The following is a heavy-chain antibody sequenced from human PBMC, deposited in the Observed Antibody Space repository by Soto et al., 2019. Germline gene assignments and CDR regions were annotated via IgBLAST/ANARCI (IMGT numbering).Heavy chain of an antibody. Sequence: GGSLRFSCAASGFTFSSYGMHWVRQAPGKGLEWVAVIWYDGSNKYYADSVKGRFTISRDNSKNTLYLQMNSLRAEDTAVYYCARDAATAGYYYYGMDVWGQGTTVTVSS. CDR3: ARDAATAGYYYYGMDV. V-gene: IGHV3-33*01. D-gene: IGHD4-17*01. CDR1: GFTFSSYG. J-gene: IGHJ6*02. CDR2: IWYDGSNK.